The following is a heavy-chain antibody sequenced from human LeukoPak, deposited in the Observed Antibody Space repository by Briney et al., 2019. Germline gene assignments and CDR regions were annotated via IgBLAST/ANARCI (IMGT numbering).Heavy chain of an antibody. CDR3: AMVGATREAGADY. V-gene: IGHV4-39*01. CDR1: GGSISSSSYY. J-gene: IGHJ4*02. CDR2: IYYSGST. Sequence: SETLSLTCTVSGGSISSSSYYWGWIRQPPGKGLEWIGSIYYSGSTYYNPSLKSRVTISVDTSKNQFSLKLSSVTAADTAVYYCAMVGATREAGADYWGQGTLVTVSS. D-gene: IGHD1-26*01.